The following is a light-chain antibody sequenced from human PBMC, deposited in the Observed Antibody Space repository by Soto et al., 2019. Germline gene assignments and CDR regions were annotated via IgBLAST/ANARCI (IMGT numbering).Light chain of an antibody. Sequence: DIQMTQSPSSVSASVGDRVTITCRASQGISSWVACYQQKPGKAPSLLIYAATSLQSGVPSRFSGSGSGTDFALTISSLQRRDYATDYCQQDNSLPPASITFGQGTRLEIK. CDR1: QGISSW. CDR3: QQDNSLPPASIT. V-gene: IGKV1-12*01. CDR2: AAT. J-gene: IGKJ5*01.